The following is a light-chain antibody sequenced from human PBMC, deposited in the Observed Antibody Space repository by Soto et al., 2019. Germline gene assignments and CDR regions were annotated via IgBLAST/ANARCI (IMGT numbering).Light chain of an antibody. CDR2: DAS. CDR3: QQRGDWPLYT. V-gene: IGKV3-11*01. CDR1: QSLSTSY. J-gene: IGKJ2*01. Sequence: DIVLTQSPGTLSLSPGERATLSCRASQSLSTSYLSWYQQKPGQAPRLLIYDASYRATGIPGRFSGSGSGTDFTLTISSLESEDFAVYYCQQRGDWPLYTFGQGTKVEIK.